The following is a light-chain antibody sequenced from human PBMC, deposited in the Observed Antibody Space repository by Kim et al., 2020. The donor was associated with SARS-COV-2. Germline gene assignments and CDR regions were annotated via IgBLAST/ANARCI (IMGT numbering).Light chain of an antibody. J-gene: IGLJ3*02. V-gene: IGLV1-47*01. CDR1: SSNIGSNY. CDR3: AAWDDSLSGLWV. Sequence: RVTISGAGSSSNIGSNYVYWYQQLPGTAPKLLIYRNNQRPSGVPDRFSGSKSGTSASLAISGLRSEDEADYYCAAWDDSLSGLWVFGGGTQLTVL. CDR2: RNN.